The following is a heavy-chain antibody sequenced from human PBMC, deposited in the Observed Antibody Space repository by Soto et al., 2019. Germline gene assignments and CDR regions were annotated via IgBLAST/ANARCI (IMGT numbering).Heavy chain of an antibody. CDR3: ARTKCRGASSHYWSLND. D-gene: IGHD2-15*01. CDR2: RYYSEST. CDR1: GGSITTGGYY. J-gene: IGHJ4*02. V-gene: IGHV4-31*03. Sequence: SETLSLTCTVSGGSITTGGYYWSWIRQLPGKGLEWIGHRYYSESTYYNPSLKSRVSISLDTSKNQFSLKLSFVTAADTAMYYCARTKCRGASSHYWSLNDCGQGIQVTV.